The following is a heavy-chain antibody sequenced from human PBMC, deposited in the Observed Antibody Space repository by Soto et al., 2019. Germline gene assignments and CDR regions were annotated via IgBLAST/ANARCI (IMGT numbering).Heavy chain of an antibody. V-gene: IGHV1-69*12. CDR1: GGTFSSYA. CDR2: IIPIFGTA. CDR3: ARSSVWGYCSGGSCYAHDY. Sequence: QVQLVQSGAEVKKPGSSVKVSCKASGGTFSSYAISWVRQAPGQGLEWMGGIIPIFGTANYAQKFQGRVTITADEXXSXAXXELSSLRSEDTAVYYCARSSVWGYCSGGSCYAHDYWGQGTLVTVSS. J-gene: IGHJ4*02. D-gene: IGHD2-15*01.